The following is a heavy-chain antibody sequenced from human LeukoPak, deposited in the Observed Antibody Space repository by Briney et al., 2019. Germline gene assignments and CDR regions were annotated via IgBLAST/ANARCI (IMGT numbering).Heavy chain of an antibody. V-gene: IGHV3-23*01. Sequence: GGSLTLSCAASGFTFSSYAMSWVREAPGKGLESVSGMGGSGGGTFYADSVDGRFTISRDNSQNTLYLQINSLRAEDTAVYSCARRDLVVATSYWYFDLWGRGTLVTVSS. CDR3: ARRDLVVATSYWYFDL. CDR1: GFTFSSYA. J-gene: IGHJ2*01. D-gene: IGHD2-15*01. CDR2: MGGSGGGT.